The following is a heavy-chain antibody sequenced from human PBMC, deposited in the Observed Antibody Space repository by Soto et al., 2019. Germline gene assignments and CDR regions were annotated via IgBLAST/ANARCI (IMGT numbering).Heavy chain of an antibody. Sequence: GGSLRLSCAASGFAFSMYWMSWVRQAPGNGLEWVANIKQDGSEKYYVDSVKGRFTISRDNAENSLYLQMNSLRAEDTAVYYCARSRGGLMVPFDYWGQGTLVTVSS. CDR2: IKQDGSEK. CDR1: GFAFSMYW. CDR3: ARSRGGLMVPFDY. V-gene: IGHV3-7*03. D-gene: IGHD2-8*01. J-gene: IGHJ4*02.